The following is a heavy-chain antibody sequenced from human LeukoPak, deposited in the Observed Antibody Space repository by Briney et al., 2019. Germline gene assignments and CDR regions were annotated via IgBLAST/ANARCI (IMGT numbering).Heavy chain of an antibody. V-gene: IGHV3-48*04. CDR1: GFTFSSYS. CDR3: AREAGDCSSTSCPYYYYYYMDV. CDR2: ISSSSSTI. J-gene: IGHJ6*03. Sequence: GGSLRLSCAASGFTFSSYSMNWVRQAPGKGLEWVSYISSSSSTIYYADSVKGRFTISRDNAKNSLYLQMNSLRAEDTAVYYCAREAGDCSSTSCPYYYYYYMDVWGKGTTVTVSS. D-gene: IGHD2-2*01.